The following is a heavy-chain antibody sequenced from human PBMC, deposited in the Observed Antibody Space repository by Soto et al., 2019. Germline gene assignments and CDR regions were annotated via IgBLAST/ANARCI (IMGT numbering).Heavy chain of an antibody. CDR1: GYSFTSYW. J-gene: IGHJ6*02. CDR3: ARTAAAGKYYYGVDV. V-gene: IGHV5-51*01. Sequence: GESLKISCKGSGYSFTSYWIGWVRQMPGKGLEWMGIIYPGDSDTRYSPSFQGQVTISADKSISTAYLQCSSLKASDTAIYYCARTAAAGKYYYGVDVWGQGTPVTVSS. CDR2: IYPGDSDT. D-gene: IGHD6-13*01.